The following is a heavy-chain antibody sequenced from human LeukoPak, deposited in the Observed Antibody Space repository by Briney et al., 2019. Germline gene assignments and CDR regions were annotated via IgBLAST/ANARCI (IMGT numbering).Heavy chain of an antibody. D-gene: IGHD3-22*01. V-gene: IGHV4-59*12. CDR2: INYSGST. CDR3: ARERGYYYDIKRAFDI. J-gene: IGHJ3*02. Sequence: KPSETLSLTCTVSGGSISIYYWSWIRQPPGKGLEWIGYINYSGSTNYNPSLKSRVTISVDTSKNQFSLKLSSVTAADTAVYYCARERGYYYDIKRAFDIWGQGTMVTVSS. CDR1: GGSISIYY.